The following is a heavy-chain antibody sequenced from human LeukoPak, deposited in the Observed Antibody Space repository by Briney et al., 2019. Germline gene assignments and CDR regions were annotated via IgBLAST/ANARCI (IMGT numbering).Heavy chain of an antibody. CDR3: ARGFYKTAARDGYNFLNWGSNYYYGMDV. D-gene: IGHD5-24*01. CDR2: IYYSGST. J-gene: IGHJ6*02. Sequence: SETLSLTCTVSGGSISSGDYYWSWLRQPPGKGLGWIGYIYYSGSTYYNPSLKSRVTISVDTSKNQFSLKLSSVTAADTAVYYCARGFYKTAARDGYNFLNWGSNYYYGMDVWGQGTTVTVSS. CDR1: GGSISSGDYY. V-gene: IGHV4-30-4*01.